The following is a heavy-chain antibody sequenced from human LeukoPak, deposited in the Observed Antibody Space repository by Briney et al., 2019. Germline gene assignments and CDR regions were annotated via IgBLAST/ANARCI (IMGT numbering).Heavy chain of an antibody. Sequence: GASVKVSCKASGYTFTGYYMHWVRRAPGQGLEWMGWINPNSGGTNYAQKFQGRVTMTRDTSISTAYMELSRLRSDDTAVYYCARGIVVVPAAIDYWGQGTLVTVSS. CDR2: INPNSGGT. CDR3: ARGIVVVPAAIDY. CDR1: GYTFTGYY. V-gene: IGHV1-2*02. D-gene: IGHD2-2*02. J-gene: IGHJ4*02.